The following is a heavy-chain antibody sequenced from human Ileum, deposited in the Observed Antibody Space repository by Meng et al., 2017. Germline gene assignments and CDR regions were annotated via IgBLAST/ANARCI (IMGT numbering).Heavy chain of an antibody. CDR3: AIEGGGDTMVRGVLDAFDI. CDR2: IIPIFGTA. Sequence: SVKVSCKASGGTFSSYAISWVRQAPGQGREWMGGIIPIFGTANYAQKFQGRVTITADESTSTAYMELSSLRSEDTAVYYCAIEGGGDTMVRGVLDAFDIWGQGTMVTVSS. D-gene: IGHD3-10*01. V-gene: IGHV1-69*13. CDR1: GGTFSSYA. J-gene: IGHJ3*02.